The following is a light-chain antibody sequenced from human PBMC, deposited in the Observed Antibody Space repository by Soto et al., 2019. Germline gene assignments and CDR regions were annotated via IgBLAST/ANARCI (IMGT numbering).Light chain of an antibody. CDR2: GAY. V-gene: IGKV3-20*01. CDR1: QSVSSSY. J-gene: IGKJ5*01. CDR3: QQYGSSPPIT. Sequence: IVLTQSPGTLSLSPGERATLSCRARQSVSSSYLAWYQQKPGQAPRLLIYGAYSRATGIPDRFSGSGSGTDFTLTISRLEPEDFAVYYCQQYGSSPPITFGQGTRLEIK.